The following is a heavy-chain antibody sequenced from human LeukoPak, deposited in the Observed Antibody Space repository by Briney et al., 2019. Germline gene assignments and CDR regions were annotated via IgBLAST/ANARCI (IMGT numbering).Heavy chain of an antibody. Sequence: PSETLSLTCAVSGDSISGSYWSWIRQPPGKGLEWIGYIYYSGSTNYNPSLKSRVTISVDTSKNQFSLKLSSVTAADTAVYYCARGLFIAGGDNWFDPWGQGTLVTVSS. CDR2: IYYSGST. CDR3: ARGLFIAGGDNWFDP. CDR1: GDSISGSY. V-gene: IGHV4-59*08. J-gene: IGHJ5*02. D-gene: IGHD6-13*01.